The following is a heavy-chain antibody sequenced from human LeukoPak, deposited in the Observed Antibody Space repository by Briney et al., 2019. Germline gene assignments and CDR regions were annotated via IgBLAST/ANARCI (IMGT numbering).Heavy chain of an antibody. CDR1: GDSISSYY. Sequence: TSETLSLTCTVSGDSISSYYWSWIRQPPGKGLEWIGNIYYSGSTNYNPSLKSRVTISVDSSKNQFSLKLSSVTAADTAVYYCARHAAYQDAFDIWGQGTMVTVSS. J-gene: IGHJ3*02. D-gene: IGHD2-2*01. CDR3: ARHAAYQDAFDI. V-gene: IGHV4-59*08. CDR2: IYYSGST.